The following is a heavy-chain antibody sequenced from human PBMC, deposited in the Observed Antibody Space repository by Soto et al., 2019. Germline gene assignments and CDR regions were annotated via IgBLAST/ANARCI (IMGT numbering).Heavy chain of an antibody. CDR3: AKSLSTAVNYGLDV. CDR1: GFTFSDNA. Sequence: EVQLLESGGGLVQPGGSLRLSCGASGFTFSDNAMTWVRQAPGKGLEWVSSISDDGDSTYYADSVKGRFAASRDNSKNTLFLHMNSLGAEDTAVYYCAKSLSTAVNYGLDVWGQGTSVTVSS. D-gene: IGHD2-2*01. CDR2: ISDDGDST. J-gene: IGHJ6*02. V-gene: IGHV3-23*01.